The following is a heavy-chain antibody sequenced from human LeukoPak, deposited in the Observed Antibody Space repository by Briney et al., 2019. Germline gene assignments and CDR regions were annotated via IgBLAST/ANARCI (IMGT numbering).Heavy chain of an antibody. D-gene: IGHD1-7*01. Sequence: GGSLRLSCAASGFTFSSYSMSWVRQAPGKGLEWVSSISSSSNYIYYADSVKGRFTISRDNAKNSVYLQMNSLRAEDTAVYYCARDSGNYLDAFDIWGQGTMVTVSS. J-gene: IGHJ3*02. CDR2: ISSSSNYI. CDR3: ARDSGNYLDAFDI. V-gene: IGHV3-21*06. CDR1: GFTFSSYS.